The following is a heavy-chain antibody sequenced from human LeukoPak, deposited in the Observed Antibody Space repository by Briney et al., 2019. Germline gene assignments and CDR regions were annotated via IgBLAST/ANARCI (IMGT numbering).Heavy chain of an antibody. V-gene: IGHV1-24*01. Sequence: ASVKVSCKVSGYTLTELSMHWVRQAPGKGLEWIGGFDPEDGETIYAQKFQGRVTMTEDTSTDTAYMELSSLRSEDTAVYYCATDSRFRYCSGGSCFDHENWFDPWGQGTLLTVSS. CDR3: ATDSRFRYCSGGSCFDHENWFDP. CDR1: GYTLTELS. CDR2: FDPEDGET. J-gene: IGHJ5*02. D-gene: IGHD2-15*01.